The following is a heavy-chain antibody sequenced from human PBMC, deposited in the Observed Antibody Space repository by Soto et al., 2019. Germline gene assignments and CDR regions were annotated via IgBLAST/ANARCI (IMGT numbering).Heavy chain of an antibody. D-gene: IGHD6-13*01. Sequence: QVQLVQSGAEVKEPGSSVKVSCKASGDLFNNHAFNWVRQAPGQGLEWMGRISPLFSTTTYAQKSQGRVTIGADELTTIVYLEVNNLESDDTAMYYCAASSAIAAAGYFKFWGQGTLVTVSP. J-gene: IGHJ4*02. V-gene: IGHV1-69*01. CDR1: GDLFNNHA. CDR3: AASSAIAAAGYFKF. CDR2: ISPLFSTT.